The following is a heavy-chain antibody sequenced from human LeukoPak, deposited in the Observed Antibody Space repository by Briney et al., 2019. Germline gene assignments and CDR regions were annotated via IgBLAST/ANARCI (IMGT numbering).Heavy chain of an antibody. CDR3: AREVSYGSGSFADY. J-gene: IGHJ4*02. Sequence: HPSETLSLTCTVSGGSISSYYWSWIRQPPGKGLEWIGYIYYTGSTNYNPSLKSRVTISVDTSKNQFSLKLSSVTAADTAVYYCAREVSYGSGSFADYWGQETLVTVSS. CDR2: IYYTGST. V-gene: IGHV4-59*01. CDR1: GGSISSYY. D-gene: IGHD3-10*01.